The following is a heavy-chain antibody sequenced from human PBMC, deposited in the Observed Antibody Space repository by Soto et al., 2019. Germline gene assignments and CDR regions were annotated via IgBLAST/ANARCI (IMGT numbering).Heavy chain of an antibody. CDR2: ISGSGDRT. CDR1: GFTFSNYA. V-gene: IGHV3-23*01. D-gene: IGHD1-1*01. J-gene: IGHJ6*02. Sequence: GGSLRLSCAASGFTFSNYAMSWLRQPPGKGLEWVSAISGSGDRTYYADSVKGRFTISRDNSKNTLYLQMNSLRAEDSATYYCVRGTPTPGLDIWGRGTTVTVSS. CDR3: VRGTPTPGLDI.